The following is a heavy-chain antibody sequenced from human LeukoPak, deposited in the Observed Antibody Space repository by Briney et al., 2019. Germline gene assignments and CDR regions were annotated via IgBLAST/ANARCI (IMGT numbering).Heavy chain of an antibody. CDR2: ISSSSAYI. V-gene: IGHV3-21*01. CDR3: ARGPRNSSSYQYFQH. D-gene: IGHD6-13*01. Sequence: GGSLSLSCAASGFTFSDYSMNWVRQAPGKGLEWVSSISSSSAYIYYADSVKGRFTVSRDNAENSLSLQMDSLRAEDSAIYHCARGPRNSSSYQYFQHWGQGTLVTVSA. J-gene: IGHJ1*01. CDR1: GFTFSDYS.